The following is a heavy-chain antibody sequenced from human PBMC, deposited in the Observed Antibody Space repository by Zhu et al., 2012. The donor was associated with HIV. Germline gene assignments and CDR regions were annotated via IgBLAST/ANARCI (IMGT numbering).Heavy chain of an antibody. CDR1: GGTISSSSYF. V-gene: IGHV4-39*01. Sequence: QVQLQESGPGLVKPSETLSLTCTVSGGTISSSSYFWAWIRQTPGKGLEWIGSIYYGGSTHYNSPLKSRLSISVDTSKNQFSLKLSSVTAADTALYHCAKTRTSGWYSYAFHVWGQGTMVTVSS. CDR2: IYYGGST. CDR3: AKTRTSGWYSYAFHV. D-gene: IGHD6-19*01. J-gene: IGHJ3*01.